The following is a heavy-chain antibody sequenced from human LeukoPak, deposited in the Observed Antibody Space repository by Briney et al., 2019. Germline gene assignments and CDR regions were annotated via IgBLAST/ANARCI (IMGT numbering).Heavy chain of an antibody. CDR3: ASFAWLSRATYSFALDV. Sequence: GPSVKVSCKASGGTFIDYGFAWFRQAPGQGLEWMGRIVPVVEITNYAQPFHDRVTITADKTTSTTYMELSSLRSEDTAVYFCASFAWLSRATYSFALDVWGQGTTVAVSS. D-gene: IGHD3-9*01. CDR1: GGTFIDYG. V-gene: IGHV1-69*04. J-gene: IGHJ6*02. CDR2: IVPVVEIT.